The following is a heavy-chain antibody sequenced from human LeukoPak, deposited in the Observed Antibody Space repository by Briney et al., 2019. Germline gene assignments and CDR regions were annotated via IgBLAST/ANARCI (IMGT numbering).Heavy chain of an antibody. CDR3: ARDYSHYGSGSSTPGY. Sequence: GGSLRLSCAASGFTFSSYAMHWVRQAPGKGLEWVAVISYDGSNKYYADPVKGRFTISRDNSKNTLYLQMNSLRAEDTAVYYCARDYSHYGSGSSTPGYWGQGTLVTVSS. CDR1: GFTFSSYA. V-gene: IGHV3-30-3*01. J-gene: IGHJ4*02. D-gene: IGHD3-10*01. CDR2: ISYDGSNK.